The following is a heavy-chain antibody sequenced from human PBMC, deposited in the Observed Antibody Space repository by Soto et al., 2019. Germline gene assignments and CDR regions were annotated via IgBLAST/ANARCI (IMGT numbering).Heavy chain of an antibody. J-gene: IGHJ4*02. Sequence: PGGSMRLSCAACGFTLSSYGMHWVRQAPGKGLEWVAVISYDGSNKYYADSVKGRFTISRDNSKNTLYLQMNSLRAEDTAVYYCARDRTYCSSTSCSSTLFDYWGKGTLVTVSS. CDR2: ISYDGSNK. CDR3: ARDRTYCSSTSCSSTLFDY. CDR1: GFTLSSYG. D-gene: IGHD2-2*01. V-gene: IGHV3-30*03.